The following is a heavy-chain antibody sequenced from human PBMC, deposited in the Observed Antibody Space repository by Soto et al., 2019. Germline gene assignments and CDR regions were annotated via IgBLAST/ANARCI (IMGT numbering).Heavy chain of an antibody. CDR3: ARISTPRGAVAGYYYFDY. CDR1: GFSLSTSGMC. V-gene: IGHV2-70*01. Sequence: SGPTLVNPTQTLTLTCTFSGFSLSTSGMCVSWIRQPPGKALEWLALIDWDDDKYYSTSLKTRLTISKDTSKNQVVLTMTNMDPVDTATYYCARISTPRGAVAGYYYFDYWGQGTLVTVSS. CDR2: IDWDDDK. J-gene: IGHJ4*02. D-gene: IGHD6-19*01.